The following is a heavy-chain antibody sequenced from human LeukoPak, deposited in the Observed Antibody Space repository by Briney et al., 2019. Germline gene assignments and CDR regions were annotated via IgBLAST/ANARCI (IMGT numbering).Heavy chain of an antibody. CDR2: IYYSGST. Sequence: PSETLSLTCTVSGGSISSSSYYWGWIRQPPGKGLEWIGSIYYSGSTYYNPSLKSRVTISVDTSKNQFSLKLSSVTAADTAVYYCARAVVSPDFDYWGQGTLVIVSS. V-gene: IGHV4-39*07. CDR1: GGSISSSSYY. D-gene: IGHD2-21*01. J-gene: IGHJ4*02. CDR3: ARAVVSPDFDY.